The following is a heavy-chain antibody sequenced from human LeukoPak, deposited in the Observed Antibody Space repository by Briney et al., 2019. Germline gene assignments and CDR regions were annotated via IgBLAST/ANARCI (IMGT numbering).Heavy chain of an antibody. J-gene: IGHJ4*02. D-gene: IGHD5-12*01. Sequence: ASVKVSCKASGYTFTSYAMNWVRQAPGQGLEWMGWINTNTGNPTYAQGFTGRFVFSLDTSVSTAYLQISSLKAEDTAVYYCARAYLPHHGYSGYDSLASYFDYWGQGTLVTVSS. V-gene: IGHV7-4-1*02. CDR2: INTNTGNP. CDR1: GYTFTSYA. CDR3: ARAYLPHHGYSGYDSLASYFDY.